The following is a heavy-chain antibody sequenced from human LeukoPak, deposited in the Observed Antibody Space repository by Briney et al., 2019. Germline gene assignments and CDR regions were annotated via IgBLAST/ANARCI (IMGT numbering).Heavy chain of an antibody. D-gene: IGHD6-13*01. V-gene: IGHV1-69*04. CDR2: IIPILGIA. J-gene: IGHJ4*02. CDR1: GGTFSSYA. Sequence: GASAKVSCKASGGTFSSYAISWVRQAPGQGLEWMGRIIPILGIANYAQKFQGRVTITADKSTSTAYMELSSLRSEDTAVYYCARDPAAGTEDYWGQGTLVTVSS. CDR3: ARDPAAGTEDY.